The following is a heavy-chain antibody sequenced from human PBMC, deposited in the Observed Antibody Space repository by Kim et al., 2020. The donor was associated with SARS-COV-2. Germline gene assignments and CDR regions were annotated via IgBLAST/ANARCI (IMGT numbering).Heavy chain of an antibody. CDR3: AKSLGGWQGFDAFDI. J-gene: IGHJ3*02. CDR2: FSGSGGST. Sequence: GGSLRLSCAASGFTFSSYAMSWVRQAPGKGLEWVSAFSGSGGSTYYADSVKGRFTISSDNSKNTLYLQMNSLRAEDTAVYYCAKSLGGWQGFDAFDIWGQGTMVTVSS. D-gene: IGHD6-19*01. V-gene: IGHV3-23*01. CDR1: GFTFSSYA.